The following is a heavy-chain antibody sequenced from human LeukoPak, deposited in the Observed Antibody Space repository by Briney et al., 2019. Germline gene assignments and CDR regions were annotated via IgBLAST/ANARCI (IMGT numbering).Heavy chain of an antibody. V-gene: IGHV3-23*01. D-gene: IGHD3-10*01. CDR3: AKGIEYYYGSGSYYDY. CDR1: GFTFSSYA. J-gene: IGHJ4*02. CDR2: ISGSGGST. Sequence: PGGSLRLSCAASGFTFSSYAMSWVRQAPGKGLEWVSAISGSGGSTYYADSVKGRFTISRDNSKNTLYLQMNSLRAEDTAVYYCAKGIEYYYGSGSYYDYWGQGNLVTVSS.